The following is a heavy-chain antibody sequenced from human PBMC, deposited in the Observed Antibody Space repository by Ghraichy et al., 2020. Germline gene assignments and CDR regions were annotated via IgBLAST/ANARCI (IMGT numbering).Heavy chain of an antibody. CDR3: ASRGNKGPSYYYYYGMDV. CDR2: INPNSGGT. CDR1: RYPVTAVK. J-gene: IGHJ6*02. Sequence: ASVKVSCKVARYPVTAVKMNWVGQAPGQGLEWMGWINPNSGGTNYAQKYQGRVTMTRDTSISTAYMELSRLRSDDTAVYYCASRGNKGPSYYYYYGMDVWGQGTTVTVSS. D-gene: IGHD1/OR15-1a*01. V-gene: IGHV1-2*02.